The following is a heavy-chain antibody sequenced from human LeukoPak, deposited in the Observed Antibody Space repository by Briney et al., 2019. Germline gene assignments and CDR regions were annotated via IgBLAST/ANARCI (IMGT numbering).Heavy chain of an antibody. CDR1: GFTFSSYA. V-gene: IGHV3-7*01. Sequence: GGSLRLSCAASGFTFSSYAMSWVRQAPAKGLEWVANIKQDGSDKYYVDSVKGRFTISRDDAKSSLYLQMNSLRAEDTAVYYCARGGNWPDYWGQGTLVTVSS. CDR2: IKQDGSDK. CDR3: ARGGNWPDY. D-gene: IGHD1-1*01. J-gene: IGHJ4*02.